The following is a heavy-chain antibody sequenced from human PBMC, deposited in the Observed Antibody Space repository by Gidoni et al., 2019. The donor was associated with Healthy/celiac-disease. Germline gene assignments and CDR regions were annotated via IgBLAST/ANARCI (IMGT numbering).Heavy chain of an antibody. CDR1: GFTTSGEW. V-gene: IGHV3-7*04. Sequence: EVQRVESGGGLVQLGGSLRLVDAGSGFTTSGEWERWVSPAPGKGLEWVANIKQDGSEKYYVDSVKGRFTISRDNAKNSLYLQMNSLRAEDTAVYYCARGFRVITMIVVVTAHYFDYWGQGTLVTVSS. J-gene: IGHJ4*02. CDR3: ARGFRVITMIVVVTAHYFDY. CDR2: IKQDGSEK. D-gene: IGHD3-22*01.